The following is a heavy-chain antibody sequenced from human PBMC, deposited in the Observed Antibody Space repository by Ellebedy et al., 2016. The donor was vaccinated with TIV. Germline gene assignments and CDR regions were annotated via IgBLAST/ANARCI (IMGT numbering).Heavy chain of an antibody. CDR2: IKSKTDGGTT. Sequence: GGSLRLSXAASGFTFSNAWMSWVRQAPGKGLEWVGRIKSKTDGGTTDYAAPVKDRFTISRDDSKNTLYLQMNSLKTEDTAVYYCARQIVLTAGFDPWGQGTLVTVSS. V-gene: IGHV3-15*01. CDR3: ARQIVLTAGFDP. CDR1: GFTFSNAW. D-gene: IGHD2-21*02. J-gene: IGHJ5*02.